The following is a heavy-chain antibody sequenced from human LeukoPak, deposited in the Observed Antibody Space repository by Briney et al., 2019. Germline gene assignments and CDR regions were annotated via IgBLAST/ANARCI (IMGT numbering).Heavy chain of an antibody. CDR2: IKQDGSEK. D-gene: IGHD3-22*01. J-gene: IGHJ4*02. CDR1: GFTFSSYW. V-gene: IGHV3-7*01. Sequence: QAGGSLRLSCAASGFTFSSYWMSWVRQAPGKGLEWVANIKQDGSEKYYVDSVKGRFTISRDNAKNSLYLQMNSLRAEDTAVYYCAAAMDSSGYYYFHYWGQGTLDIVSS. CDR3: AAAMDSSGYYYFHY.